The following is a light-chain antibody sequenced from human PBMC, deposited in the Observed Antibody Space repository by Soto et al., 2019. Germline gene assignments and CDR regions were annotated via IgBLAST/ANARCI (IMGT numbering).Light chain of an antibody. Sequence: DIQMTQSPSPLSASVGDRVTVTCRASQSISRYLNWYQQKPGNAPKLLLYAASNLQSGVPSRFSGSGSGTDFTLTISSLHPEDFATYFCQQSHTPPLTFGGGTKVDIK. J-gene: IGKJ4*01. V-gene: IGKV1-39*01. CDR1: QSISRY. CDR3: QQSHTPPLT. CDR2: AAS.